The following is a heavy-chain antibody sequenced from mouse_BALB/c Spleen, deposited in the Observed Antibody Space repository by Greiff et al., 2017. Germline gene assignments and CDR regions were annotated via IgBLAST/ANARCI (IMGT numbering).Heavy chain of an antibody. CDR1: GYAFSSYW. CDR3: AIYDGYNGGVDY. J-gene: IGHJ2*01. V-gene: IGHV1-80*01. Sequence: QVQLQQSGAELVRPGSSVKISCKASGYAFSSYWMNWVKQRPGQGLEWIGQIYPGDGDTNYNGKFKGKATLTADKSSSTAYMQLSSLTSEDSAVYFCAIYDGYNGGVDYWGQGTTLTVSS. CDR2: IYPGDGDT. D-gene: IGHD2-3*01.